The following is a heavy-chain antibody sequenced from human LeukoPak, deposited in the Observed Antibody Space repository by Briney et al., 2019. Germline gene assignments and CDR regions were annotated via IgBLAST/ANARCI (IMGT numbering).Heavy chain of an antibody. CDR3: ARDKAHIDY. CDR1: GFTFGDYG. Sequence: GGSLRLSCSASGFTFGDYGMTWFRQAPGKGLEWVGFITTKPYGGTSEYAASVKGRFTISRDNAKNTLYLQMNSLRAEDTAVYYCARDKAHIDYWGQGTLVTVSS. D-gene: IGHD2-21*01. CDR2: ITTKPYGGTS. V-gene: IGHV3-49*03. J-gene: IGHJ4*02.